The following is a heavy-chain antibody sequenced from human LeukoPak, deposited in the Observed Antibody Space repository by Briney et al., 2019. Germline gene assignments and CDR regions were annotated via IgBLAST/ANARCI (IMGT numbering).Heavy chain of an antibody. V-gene: IGHV3-11*01. CDR2: IISSGSTI. Sequence: GGSLRLSCAASGFTFSDYYMSWIRQARGKGREGFSYIISSGSTIYYADSVKGRFTISRDNAKNSLYLQMNSLRAEDTAVYYCARSRPYYYDSSGYSFDYWGQGTLVTVSS. J-gene: IGHJ4*02. CDR1: GFTFSDYY. CDR3: ARSRPYYYDSSGYSFDY. D-gene: IGHD3-22*01.